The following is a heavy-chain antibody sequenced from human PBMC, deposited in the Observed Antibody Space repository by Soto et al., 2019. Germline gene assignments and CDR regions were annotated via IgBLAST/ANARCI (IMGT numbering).Heavy chain of an antibody. CDR1: GDSISSGDYY. CDR3: ASDNWAHVGGMDV. V-gene: IGHV4-30-4*01. CDR2: IYSSGST. J-gene: IGHJ6*02. Sequence: PSETLCLTCSVSGDSISSGDYYWGWLRQPPGKGLEWIGYIYSSGSTYYNPSLKSRVTISVDTSKNQFSLNLRSVTAADTAVYYCASDNWAHVGGMDVWRQGTTVTVSS. D-gene: IGHD7-27*01.